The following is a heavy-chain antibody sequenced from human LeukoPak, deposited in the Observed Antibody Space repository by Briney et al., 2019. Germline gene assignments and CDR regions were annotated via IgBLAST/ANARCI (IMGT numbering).Heavy chain of an antibody. Sequence: GGSLRLSCAASGFTFSSYWMSWVRQAPGKGLEWVANIKQDGSEKYYVDSVEGRFTISRDNAKNSLYLQMNSLRAEDTAVYYCARDKYTKGRGVFDYWGQGTLVTVSS. CDR1: GFTFSSYW. V-gene: IGHV3-7*03. CDR3: ARDKYTKGRGVFDY. CDR2: IKQDGSEK. J-gene: IGHJ4*02. D-gene: IGHD3-10*01.